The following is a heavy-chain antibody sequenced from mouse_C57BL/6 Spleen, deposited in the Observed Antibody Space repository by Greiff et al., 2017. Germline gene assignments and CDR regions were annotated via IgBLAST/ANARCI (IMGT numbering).Heavy chain of an antibody. Sequence: QLKESGPGLVQPSQSLSITCTVSGFSLTSYGVHWVRQSPGKGLEWLGVIWSGGSTDYNAAFISRLSISKDNSKSQVFYKMNSLQADDTATYDCARLNYYGSSYLDYWGQGTTLTVSS. CDR3: ARLNYYGSSYLDY. J-gene: IGHJ2*01. V-gene: IGHV2-2*01. D-gene: IGHD1-1*01. CDR2: IWSGGST. CDR1: GFSLTSYG.